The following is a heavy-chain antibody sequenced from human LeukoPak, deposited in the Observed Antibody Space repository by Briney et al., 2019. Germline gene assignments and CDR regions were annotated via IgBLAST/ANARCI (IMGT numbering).Heavy chain of an antibody. CDR2: IYHSGST. V-gene: IGHV4-38-2*02. Sequence: SETLSLTCTVSGYSISSGYYWGWIRQPPGKGLEWIGSIYHSGSTYYNPSLKSRVTISVDTSKNQFSLKLSSVTAADTAVYYCARRPQGYCSSTSCYGAFDIWGQGTMVTVSS. D-gene: IGHD2-2*01. CDR1: GYSISSGYY. J-gene: IGHJ3*02. CDR3: ARRPQGYCSSTSCYGAFDI.